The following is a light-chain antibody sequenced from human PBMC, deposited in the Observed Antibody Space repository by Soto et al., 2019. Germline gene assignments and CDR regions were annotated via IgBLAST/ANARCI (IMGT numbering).Light chain of an antibody. Sequence: QTVVTQEPSFSVSPGRTVTLTCGLSSDSVSTSYYPSWYQQTPGQAPRTLIYSTNTRSSGVPDRFSGSILGNKAALTITGAQADDESDYYCVLYMGSGSWVFGGGTKLTVL. CDR1: SDSVSTSYY. V-gene: IGLV8-61*01. CDR2: STN. CDR3: VLYMGSGSWV. J-gene: IGLJ3*02.